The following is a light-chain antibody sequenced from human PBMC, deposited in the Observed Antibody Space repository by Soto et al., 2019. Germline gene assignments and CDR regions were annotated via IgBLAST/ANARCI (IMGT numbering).Light chain of an antibody. J-gene: IGLJ3*02. CDR2: EVV. Sequence: QSALTQPASVSGSPGQSITISCTGTSSDVGGYHYVSWYQQHPGKAPKLIIYEVVNRPSGVSDRFSASKSGNTASLTISGLQAEDEADYYCGSYTSSSTPWVFGGGTKLTVL. CDR1: SSDVGGYHY. CDR3: GSYTSSSTPWV. V-gene: IGLV2-14*01.